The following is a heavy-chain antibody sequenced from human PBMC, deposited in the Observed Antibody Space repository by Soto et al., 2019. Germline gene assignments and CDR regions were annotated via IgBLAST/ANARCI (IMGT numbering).Heavy chain of an antibody. J-gene: IGHJ4*02. V-gene: IGHV5-51*01. CDR2: MYPGDSDT. CDR1: GYSFTNYW. D-gene: IGHD3-10*01. Sequence: GESLKISCKASGYSFTNYWIGWVRQMPGKGLELMGIMYPGDSDTRYSPSFRGQVTISADKSISTVYLQWSRLKASDTAMYYCSRVHGSQTEFDHWGQGTLVTGLL. CDR3: SRVHGSQTEFDH.